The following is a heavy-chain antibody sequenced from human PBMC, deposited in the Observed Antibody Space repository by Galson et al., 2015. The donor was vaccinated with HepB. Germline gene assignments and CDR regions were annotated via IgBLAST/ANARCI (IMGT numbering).Heavy chain of an antibody. D-gene: IGHD6-13*01. Sequence: SLRLSCAASGFTFSDYYMSWIRQAPGKGLEWVSYISSSGSTIYYADSVKGRFTISRDNAKNSLYLQMNSLRAEDTAVYYCARGDPTEYSSSWYNFDYWGQGTLVTVSS. CDR2: ISSSGSTI. CDR1: GFTFSDYY. J-gene: IGHJ4*02. CDR3: ARGDPTEYSSSWYNFDY. V-gene: IGHV3-11*01.